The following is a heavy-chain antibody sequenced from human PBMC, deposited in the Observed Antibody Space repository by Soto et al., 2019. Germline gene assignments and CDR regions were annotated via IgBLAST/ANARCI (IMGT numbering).Heavy chain of an antibody. CDR3: ARALPVAKGGFDP. V-gene: IGHV3-53*01. CDR2: IYTAGGT. CDR1: GFTVSNTY. J-gene: IGHJ5*02. D-gene: IGHD2-2*01. Sequence: GGSLRLSCAASGFTVSNTYMTWVRQPPGKGLECVSVIYTAGGTNYADSVKGRFIISRDNSKNTLYLQMNSLRAEDTAVYYCARALPVAKGGFDPWGQGTMVTVYS.